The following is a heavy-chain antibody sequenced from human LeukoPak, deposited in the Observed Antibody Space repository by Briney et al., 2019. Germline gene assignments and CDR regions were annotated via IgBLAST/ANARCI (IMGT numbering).Heavy chain of an antibody. Sequence: GGSLRLSCAASGFTFSSYAVSWVRQAPGKGLEWVSAISGSGGTTYYADSLEGRFTIARDNSKDMVYLQMNSLKVEDTAIYYCGKEGGAWGQGTKVTVSS. V-gene: IGHV3-23*01. D-gene: IGHD3-16*01. CDR2: ISGSGGTT. CDR1: GFTFSSYA. J-gene: IGHJ5*02. CDR3: GKEGGA.